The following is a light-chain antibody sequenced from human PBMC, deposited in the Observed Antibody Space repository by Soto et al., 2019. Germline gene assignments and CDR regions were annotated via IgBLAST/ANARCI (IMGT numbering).Light chain of an antibody. J-gene: IGKJ4*01. CDR3: QQPTSCPLT. V-gene: IGKV1-12*01. CDR1: QGISSG. CDR2: AAS. Sequence: DLQMTQSPSFVSASVGDRVTITCRASQGISSGLAWYQHKPGRARKLLIHAASSWESGVPSRCSGSGSGTDFALAVSALQPEDFATYYWQQPTSCPLTFGGGTKVEIK.